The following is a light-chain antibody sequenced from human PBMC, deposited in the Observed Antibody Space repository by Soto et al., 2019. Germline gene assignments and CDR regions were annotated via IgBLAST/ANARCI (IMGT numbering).Light chain of an antibody. Sequence: DIVLTQSPGTLSLSPGERATLSCGASQSINSRSLAWYQQKPGQAPRLLIYDASSRATGIPDRFSASGSGTDFTLTISSLEPEDFAVYYCQPYVASPYTFGQGTKV. CDR1: QSINSRS. CDR2: DAS. V-gene: IGKV3-20*01. J-gene: IGKJ2*01. CDR3: QPYVASPYT.